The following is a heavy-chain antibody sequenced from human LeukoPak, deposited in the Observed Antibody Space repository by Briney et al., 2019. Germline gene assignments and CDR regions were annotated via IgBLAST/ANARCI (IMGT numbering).Heavy chain of an antibody. Sequence: SETLSLTCTVSGGSISSYYWSWIRQPPGKGLEWIGYIYYSGSTNYNPSLKSRVTISEDTSKNQFSLKLSSVTAADTAVYYCARVVYSYGYRYFDYWGQGTLVTVSS. CDR3: ARVVYSYGYRYFDY. D-gene: IGHD5-18*01. J-gene: IGHJ4*02. CDR1: GGSISSYY. V-gene: IGHV4-59*01. CDR2: IYYSGST.